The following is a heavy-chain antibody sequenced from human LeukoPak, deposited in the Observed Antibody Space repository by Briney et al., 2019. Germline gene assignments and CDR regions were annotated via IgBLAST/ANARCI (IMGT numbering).Heavy chain of an antibody. CDR1: GYTFTSYD. Sequence: ASMKVSCKASGYTFTSYDINWVRQATGQGLEWMGWMNPNSGNTGYAQKFQGRVTMTRNTSISTAYMELSSLRSEDTAVYYCARFRDDSSADFDYWGQGTLVTVSS. D-gene: IGHD6-6*01. CDR2: MNPNSGNT. V-gene: IGHV1-8*01. J-gene: IGHJ4*02. CDR3: ARFRDDSSADFDY.